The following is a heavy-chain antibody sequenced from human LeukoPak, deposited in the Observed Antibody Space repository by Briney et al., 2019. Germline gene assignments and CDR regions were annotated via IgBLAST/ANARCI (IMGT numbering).Heavy chain of an antibody. Sequence: SETLSLTCAVYGGSFSGYYWTWVRQPPGKGLEWIGEINDSGSTNYNPSLKSRVSISIDMSKNQFSLKQTSVTAADTAVYYCARYGGAVAGTTWYFNLWGRGTLVTVSS. CDR3: ARYGGAVAGTTWYFNL. D-gene: IGHD6-19*01. V-gene: IGHV4-34*01. CDR1: GGSFSGYY. CDR2: INDSGST. J-gene: IGHJ2*01.